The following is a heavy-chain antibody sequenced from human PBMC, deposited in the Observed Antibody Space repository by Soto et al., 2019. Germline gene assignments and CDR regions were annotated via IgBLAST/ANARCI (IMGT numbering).Heavy chain of an antibody. CDR3: ARVYGDCFDY. V-gene: IGHV4-59*01. J-gene: IGHJ4*02. CDR1: GGSISGYY. D-gene: IGHD4-17*01. Sequence: SETLSLTCTVSGGSISGYYWSWIRQPPGKGLEWIGYMYNTGSTVYNPSFKSRVTISVDTSKNQFSLKLNSVTAADTAVYYCARVYGDCFDYWGQGTLVTVSS. CDR2: MYNTGST.